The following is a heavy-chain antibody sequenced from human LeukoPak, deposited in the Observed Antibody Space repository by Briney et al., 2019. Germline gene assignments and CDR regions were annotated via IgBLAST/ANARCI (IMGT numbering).Heavy chain of an antibody. J-gene: IGHJ5*02. V-gene: IGHV4-4*02. CDR1: GGSISSSNW. Sequence: SETLSLTCAVSGGSISSSNWWSWVRQPPGKGLEWIGEIYHSGSTNYNPSLKSRVTISVDKSKNQFSLKLSSVTAADTAVYYCARDKRYGSAQLGAWNWFDPWGQGTLVTVSS. D-gene: IGHD3-10*01. CDR2: IYHSGST. CDR3: ARDKRYGSAQLGAWNWFDP.